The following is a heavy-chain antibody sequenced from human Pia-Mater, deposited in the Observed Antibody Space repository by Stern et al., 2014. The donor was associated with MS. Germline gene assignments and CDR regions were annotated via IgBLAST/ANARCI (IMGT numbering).Heavy chain of an antibody. D-gene: IGHD2-21*02. V-gene: IGHV3-74*01. J-gene: IGHJ5*02. CDR3: VTDLA. Sequence: EVQLVESGGGLVQPGGSLRLSCAASGFSFTSYWMHWVRQVPGKGLGWVSRVNHDGSGTAYADFVRGRFTISRDNDKNMVYLQMNSLRPEDTAVYYCVTDLACGQGTLVTVSS. CDR2: VNHDGSGT. CDR1: GFSFTSYW.